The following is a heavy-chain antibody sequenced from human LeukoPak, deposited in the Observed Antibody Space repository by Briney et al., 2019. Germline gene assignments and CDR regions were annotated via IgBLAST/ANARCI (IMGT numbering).Heavy chain of an antibody. CDR3: ARGSSTDYCSSTSCYAVDY. CDR2: IIPIFGTA. Sequence: ASVKVSCKASGGTFSSYAISWVRQAPGQGLEWMGGIIPIFGTANYAQKFQGRVTITSDKSTSTASMELSSLRSEDTAVYYCARGSSTDYCSSTSCYAVDYWGQGTLVTVSS. V-gene: IGHV1-69*06. CDR1: GGTFSSYA. J-gene: IGHJ4*02. D-gene: IGHD2-2*01.